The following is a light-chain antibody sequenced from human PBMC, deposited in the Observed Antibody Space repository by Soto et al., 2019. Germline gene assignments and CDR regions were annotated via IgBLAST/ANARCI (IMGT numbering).Light chain of an antibody. CDR3: QQYNNWPPDRT. J-gene: IGKJ1*01. CDR2: GAS. CDR1: QSVGGN. Sequence: EIVMTQSPATLSVSPGERATLSCRASQSVGGNLAWYQQKPGQAPRLLIYGASTRATGIPARFSGSGSGTEFTLTISSLQSEDFAIYFCQQYNNWPPDRTFGQGTKVEIK. V-gene: IGKV3-15*01.